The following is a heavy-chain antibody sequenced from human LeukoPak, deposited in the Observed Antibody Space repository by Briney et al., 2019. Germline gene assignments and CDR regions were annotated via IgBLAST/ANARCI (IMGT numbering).Heavy chain of an antibody. V-gene: IGHV3-48*01. CDR2: IDASGTTI. CDR1: GFTFSTYS. Sequence: GGSLRLSCAASGFTFSTYSMNWVRQAPGKGLEWVSYIDASGTTIYYADSVKGRFTISRDNAKNSLYLQMNSLRAEDTAVYYCARMFSIGWHSPDYWGQGTLVTVSS. J-gene: IGHJ4*02. CDR3: ARMFSIGWHSPDY. D-gene: IGHD6-19*01.